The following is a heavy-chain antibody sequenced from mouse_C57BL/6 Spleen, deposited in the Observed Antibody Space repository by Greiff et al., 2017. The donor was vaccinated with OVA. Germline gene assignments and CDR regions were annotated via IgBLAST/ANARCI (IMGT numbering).Heavy chain of an antibody. Sequence: QVHVKQPGAELVRPGSSVKLSCKASGYTFTSYWMHWVKQRPIQGLEWIGNIDPSDSETHYNQKFKDKATLTVDKSSSTAYMQLSSLTSEDSAVYYSARSSYDYKDWYFDVWGTGTTVTVSS. CDR2: IDPSDSET. J-gene: IGHJ1*03. CDR1: GYTFTSYW. D-gene: IGHD2-4*01. CDR3: ARSSYDYKDWYFDV. V-gene: IGHV1-52*01.